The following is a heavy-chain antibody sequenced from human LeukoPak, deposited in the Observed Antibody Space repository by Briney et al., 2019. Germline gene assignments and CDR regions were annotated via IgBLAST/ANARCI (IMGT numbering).Heavy chain of an antibody. CDR3: ASTTVTNAFDI. CDR1: GFTLSSYS. Sequence: GGSLRLPCAASGFTLSSYSMNWVRQAPGKGLEWVSSISSSSSYIYYADSVKGRFTISRDNAKNSLYLQMNSLRAEDTAVYYCASTTVTNAFDIWGQGTMVTVSS. D-gene: IGHD4-17*01. V-gene: IGHV3-21*01. CDR2: ISSSSSYI. J-gene: IGHJ3*02.